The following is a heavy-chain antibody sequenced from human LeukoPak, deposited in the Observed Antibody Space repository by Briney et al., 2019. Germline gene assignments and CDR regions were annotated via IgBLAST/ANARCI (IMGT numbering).Heavy chain of an antibody. CDR1: GFTFSSYA. D-gene: IGHD3-3*01. V-gene: IGHV3-23*01. Sequence: GESLKISCAASGFTFSSYAMSWVRQAPGKGLEWVSALSGSGVSTYYADSVKGRFTISRDNSKNTLYLQMSSLRAEDTAVYYCAKDLRPGIPLFGWFDPWGQGTLVTVSS. J-gene: IGHJ5*02. CDR2: LSGSGVST. CDR3: AKDLRPGIPLFGWFDP.